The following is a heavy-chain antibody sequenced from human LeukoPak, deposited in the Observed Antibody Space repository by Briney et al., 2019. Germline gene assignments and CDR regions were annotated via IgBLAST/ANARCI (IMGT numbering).Heavy chain of an antibody. CDR1: GVSINSGGYF. D-gene: IGHD3-10*01. V-gene: IGHV4-31*03. CDR3: ATRGGGAVFDY. J-gene: IGHJ4*01. CDR2: IYYSGST. Sequence: SETLSLTCTVSGVSINSGGYFWTWIRQPPGKGLEWIGYIYYSGSTYYNPSLKSRVTISVDTSQNQFSLKLSSGTAADTAVYYGATRGGGAVFDYWGKEPWSPSPQ.